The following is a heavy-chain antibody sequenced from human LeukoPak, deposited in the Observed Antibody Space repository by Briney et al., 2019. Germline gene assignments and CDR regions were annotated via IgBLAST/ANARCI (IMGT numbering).Heavy chain of an antibody. J-gene: IGHJ4*02. Sequence: SETLSLTCTVSGGSISSYYWSWIRQHPGKGLEWIGYIYYSGSTYYNPSLKSRVTISVDTSKNQFSLKLSSVTAADTAVYYCASARRPDYFDYWGQGTLVTVSS. D-gene: IGHD1-14*01. CDR2: IYYSGST. CDR3: ASARRPDYFDY. V-gene: IGHV4-59*06. CDR1: GGSISSYY.